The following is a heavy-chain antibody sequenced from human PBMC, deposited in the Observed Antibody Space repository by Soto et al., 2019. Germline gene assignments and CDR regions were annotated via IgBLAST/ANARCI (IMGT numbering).Heavy chain of an antibody. CDR3: AKYRNGLLWFGELYFDY. CDR1: GFTFSSYA. V-gene: IGHV3-23*01. D-gene: IGHD3-10*01. Sequence: PGGSLRLSCAASGFTFSSYAMSWVRQAPGKGLEWVSAISGSGGSTYYADSVKGRFTISRDNSKNTLYLQMNSLRAEDTAVYYCAKYRNGLLWFGELYFDYWGQGTVVTVS. J-gene: IGHJ4*02. CDR2: ISGSGGST.